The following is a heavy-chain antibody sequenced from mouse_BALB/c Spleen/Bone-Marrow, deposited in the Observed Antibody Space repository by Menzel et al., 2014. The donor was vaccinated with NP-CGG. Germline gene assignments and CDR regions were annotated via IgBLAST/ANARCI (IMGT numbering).Heavy chain of an antibody. V-gene: IGHV1-80*01. Sequence: VQLQQSGAELVRPGSSVKISCKSSGYSFSNYWMNWMKQRPGQGLEWIGQIYPVDGDTNYNGKFKGKATLTADKSSSTAYMQLSSLTSEDSAVYFCASRGDYSYAMDYWGQGTSVTVSS. D-gene: IGHD1-1*01. CDR1: GYSFSNYW. CDR3: ASRGDYSYAMDY. CDR2: IYPVDGDT. J-gene: IGHJ4*01.